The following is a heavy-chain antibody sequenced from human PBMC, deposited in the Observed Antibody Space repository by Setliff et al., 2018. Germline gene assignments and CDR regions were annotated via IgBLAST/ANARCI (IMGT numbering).Heavy chain of an antibody. J-gene: IGHJ4*02. V-gene: IGHV1-18*01. CDR2: INNYNMNT. Sequence: ASVKVSCKASGYTFTNYGINWVRQAPGQGLEWMGWINNYNMNTNYPQKFLGRVAITADESTNTAYIEISSLRYEDTAVYYCVASPSNKNGHFEYWGQGTLVTVSS. CDR1: GYTFTNYG. CDR3: VASPSNKNGHFEY.